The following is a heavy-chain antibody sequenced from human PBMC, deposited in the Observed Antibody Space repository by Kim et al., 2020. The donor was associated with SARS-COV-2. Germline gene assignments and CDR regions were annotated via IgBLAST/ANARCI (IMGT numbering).Heavy chain of an antibody. D-gene: IGHD3-16*01. CDR3: ARTHYDYVWGSYVDY. V-gene: IGHV4-59*01. Sequence: PPLKSRVTISVSTAKNQFSLKLSSVTAADTAVYYCARTHYDYVWGSYVDYWGQGTLVTVSS. J-gene: IGHJ4*02.